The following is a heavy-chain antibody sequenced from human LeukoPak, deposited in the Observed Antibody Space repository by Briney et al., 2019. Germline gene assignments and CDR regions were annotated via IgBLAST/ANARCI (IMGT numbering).Heavy chain of an antibody. J-gene: IGHJ6*02. CDR3: ARDPVTAGYYYGMDV. CDR1: GVSISSYY. Sequence: SETLSLTCTVSGVSISSYYWSWIRQPPGKGLEWIGYIYYSGSTNYNPSLKSRVTMSVDTSKNQFSLKLSSVTAADTAVYYCARDPVTAGYYYGMDVWGQGTTVTVSS. V-gene: IGHV4-59*01. D-gene: IGHD1-14*01. CDR2: IYYSGST.